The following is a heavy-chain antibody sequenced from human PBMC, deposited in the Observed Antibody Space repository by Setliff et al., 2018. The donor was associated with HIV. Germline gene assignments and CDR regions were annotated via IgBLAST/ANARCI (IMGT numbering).Heavy chain of an antibody. D-gene: IGHD6-13*01. V-gene: IGHV4-39*07. J-gene: IGHJ6*02. CDR1: GGSISSSSYY. Sequence: KPSETLSLTCTVSGGSISSSSYYWGWIRQPPGKGLEWIGSIYYSGSTYYNPSLKSRVTISADTSKNQISLNLSSVTAADTAVYYCPLTSTWYYYHYYGVDVWGQGTTVTVSS. CDR2: IYYSGST. CDR3: PLTSTWYYYHYYGVDV.